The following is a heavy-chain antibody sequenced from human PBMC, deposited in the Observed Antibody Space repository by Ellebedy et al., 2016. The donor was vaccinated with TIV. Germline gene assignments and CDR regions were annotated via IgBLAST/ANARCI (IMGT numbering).Heavy chain of an antibody. CDR1: GITFRGYA. CDR2: ISHTGSRT. V-gene: IGHV3-23*01. J-gene: IGHJ4*02. Sequence: PGGSLRLSCAASGITFRGYAMSWVRQAPGKGLEWVSTISHTGSRTYYANSVEGRFIISRDNSKRTLYLQMNSLRAEDTAVYYCAKGRGGGSDSSAPRYYFDSWGLGTLVTVSS. CDR3: AKGRGGGSDSSAPRYYFDS. D-gene: IGHD6-19*01.